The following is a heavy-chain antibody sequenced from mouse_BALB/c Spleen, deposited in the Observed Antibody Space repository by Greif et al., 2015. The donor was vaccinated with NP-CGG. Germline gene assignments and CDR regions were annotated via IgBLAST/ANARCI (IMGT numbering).Heavy chain of an antibody. Sequence: QVQLKESGAELVRPGSSVKISCKASGYAFSSYWMNWVKQRPGQGLEWIGQIYPGDGDTNYNGKFKGKATLTADKSSSTAYMQLSSLTSEDSAVYCCARDDYDYYAMDYWGQGTSVTVSS. CDR3: ARDDYDYYAMDY. J-gene: IGHJ4*01. D-gene: IGHD2-4*01. CDR2: IYPGDGDT. V-gene: IGHV1-80*01. CDR1: GYAFSSYW.